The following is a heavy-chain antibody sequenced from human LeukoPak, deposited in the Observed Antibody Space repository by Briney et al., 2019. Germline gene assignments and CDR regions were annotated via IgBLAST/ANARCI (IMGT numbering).Heavy chain of an antibody. Sequence: PGGSLRLSCEASAFTFSSYGMHWVRQAPGKGLEWVAYIQYDRTNEQYAHSVKGRFRISRDNSNNILYLQMNSLRTEDTAVYYCAKDRCSNGIGCYYYYMEVWGKGTTVTISS. CDR1: AFTFSSYG. V-gene: IGHV3-30*02. CDR2: IQYDRTNE. CDR3: AKDRCSNGIGCYYYYMEV. J-gene: IGHJ6*03. D-gene: IGHD2-8*01.